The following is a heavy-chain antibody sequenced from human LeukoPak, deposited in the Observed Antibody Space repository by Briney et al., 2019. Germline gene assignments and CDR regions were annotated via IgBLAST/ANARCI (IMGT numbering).Heavy chain of an antibody. J-gene: IGHJ4*02. CDR1: GGSISSYY. CDR3: ARVSDQAGTDY. CDR2: IYYSGST. Sequence: SETLSLTCTVSGGSISSYYWSWIRQPPGKGLEWIGYIYYSGSTNYNPSLKSRVTISVDTSKNQFSLKLSSVTAADTAVYYCARVSDQAGTDYWGQGTLVTVSS. D-gene: IGHD6-13*01. V-gene: IGHV4-59*12.